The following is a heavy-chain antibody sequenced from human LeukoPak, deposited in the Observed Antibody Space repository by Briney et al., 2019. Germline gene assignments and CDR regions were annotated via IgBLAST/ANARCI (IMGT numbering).Heavy chain of an antibody. CDR1: GFTFSSYA. J-gene: IGHJ4*02. CDR3: ARGFAVTTTSRFY. D-gene: IGHD4-17*01. CDR2: ISYDGSNK. Sequence: SGGSLRLSCAASGFTFSSYAMHWVRQAPGKGLEWVAVISYDGSNKYYADSVKGRFTISRDDSKNTLYLQMNSLRAEDTAVYYCARGFAVTTTSRFYWGQGTLVTVSS. V-gene: IGHV3-30-3*01.